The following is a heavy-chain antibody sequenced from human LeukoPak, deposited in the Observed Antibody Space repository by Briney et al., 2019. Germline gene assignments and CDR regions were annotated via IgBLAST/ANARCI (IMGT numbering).Heavy chain of an antibody. CDR1: GGSISSYY. D-gene: IGHD1-26*01. CDR3: ARIGSGSYLTLDY. Sequence: SETLSLTCTVSGGSISSYYWSWIRQPPGKGLEWIGYIYYSGSTNYNPSPKSRVTISVDTSKNQFSLKLSSMTAADTAVYYCARIGSGSYLTLDYWGQGTLVTVSS. J-gene: IGHJ4*02. V-gene: IGHV4-59*01. CDR2: IYYSGST.